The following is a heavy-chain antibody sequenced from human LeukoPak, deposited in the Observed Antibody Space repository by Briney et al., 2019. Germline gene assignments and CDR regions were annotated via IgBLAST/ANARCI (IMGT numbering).Heavy chain of an antibody. Sequence: PGGSLRLSCAVSGITLSNYGMSWVRQAPGKGLEWDAGISGSGGGTNYADSVKGRFTISRDNHRNTLYLQMNSLRAEDTAVYFCAKRGVVIRAILVGFHKEAYYFDSWGRGALVTVSS. CDR3: AKRGVVIRAILVGFHKEAYYFDS. J-gene: IGHJ4*02. V-gene: IGHV3-23*01. CDR1: GITLSNYG. D-gene: IGHD3-10*01. CDR2: ISGSGGGT.